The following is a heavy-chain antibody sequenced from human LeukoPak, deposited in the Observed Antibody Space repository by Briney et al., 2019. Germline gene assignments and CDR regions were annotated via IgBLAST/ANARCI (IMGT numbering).Heavy chain of an antibody. Sequence: PGGSLRLSCAASGFTVSSNYMSWVRQAPVKGLEWVSVIYSGGSTYYADSVKGRFTISRDNSKNTLYLQMNSLRAEDTAVYYCVRDLPSINWGQGTLVTVSS. CDR3: VRDLPSIN. V-gene: IGHV3-66*02. J-gene: IGHJ4*02. CDR1: GFTVSSNY. D-gene: IGHD5/OR15-5a*01. CDR2: IYSGGST.